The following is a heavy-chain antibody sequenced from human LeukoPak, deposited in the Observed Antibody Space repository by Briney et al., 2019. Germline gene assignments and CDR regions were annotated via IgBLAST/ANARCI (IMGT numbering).Heavy chain of an antibody. CDR3: ARDLPLPYCGGDCYSY. V-gene: IGHV3-7*01. CDR1: GFTFSTYW. D-gene: IGHD2-21*02. CDR2: IKQDGSEE. J-gene: IGHJ4*02. Sequence: GGSLRLSCAASGFTFSTYWMSWVRQAPGKGLEWLANIKQDGSEEYYVDSVKGRFTISRDNAKNSLYLQMSSLRADDTAVYYCARDLPLPYCGGDCYSYWGQGTLITVSS.